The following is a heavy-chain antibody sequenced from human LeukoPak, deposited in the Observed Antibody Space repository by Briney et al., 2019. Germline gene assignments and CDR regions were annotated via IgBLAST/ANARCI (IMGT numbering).Heavy chain of an antibody. CDR1: GFTFSSYG. CDR2: ISYDGSNK. V-gene: IGHV3-30*18. Sequence: PGGSLRLSCAASGFTFSSYGMHWVRQAPGKGLEWVAVISYDGSNKYYADSVKGRFTISRDNSKNTLYLQMNSLRAEDTAVYYCAKDCPYSSSWYGAGDYWGQGTLVTVSS. J-gene: IGHJ4*02. D-gene: IGHD6-13*01. CDR3: AKDCPYSSSWYGAGDY.